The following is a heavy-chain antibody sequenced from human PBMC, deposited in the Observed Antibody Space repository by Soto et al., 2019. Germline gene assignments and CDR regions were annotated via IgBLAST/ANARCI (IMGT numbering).Heavy chain of an antibody. CDR2: VYHTGTT. J-gene: IGHJ6*02. V-gene: IGHV4-31*02. CDR1: VGPGSGDDRS. CDR3: ARALVTDYNSRDYHYYFAMDV. Sequence: LSLTCVVSVGPGSGDDRSWSWIRHLPGKGLEWIANVYHTGTTYYNPSLKSRVSMSVDTSQNQFSLILASVTAADTAVYYCARALVTDYNSRDYHYYFAMDVWGQGTSVTVSS. D-gene: IGHD3-22*01.